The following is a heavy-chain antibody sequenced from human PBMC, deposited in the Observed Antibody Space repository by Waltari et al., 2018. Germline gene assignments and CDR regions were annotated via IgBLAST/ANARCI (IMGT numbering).Heavy chain of an antibody. V-gene: IGHV3-21*01. J-gene: IGHJ4*02. CDR3: ARTSYGRYFDY. Sequence: EVQLVESGGGLVKPGGSLRLSCAASGFTFSSSSMIRVRQAPGKGLEWVSSISRSSSYIYYADSLKGRFTISRDNAKNSLYLQMNSLRAEDTAVYYCARTSYGRYFDYWGQGTLVTVSS. CDR1: GFTFSSSS. D-gene: IGHD5-18*01. CDR2: ISRSSSYI.